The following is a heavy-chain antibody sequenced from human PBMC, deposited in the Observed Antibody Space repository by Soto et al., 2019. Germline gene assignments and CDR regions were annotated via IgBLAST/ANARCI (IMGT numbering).Heavy chain of an antibody. J-gene: IGHJ4*02. CDR1: GVTFSTYT. CDR2: ISASGGSP. V-gene: IGHV3-23*01. D-gene: IGHD3-10*01. Sequence: GGSLRLSCVASGVTFSTYTMSWVRQAPGKGLEWVSVISASGGSPSYADSVQGRFSISRDNAKNTLYLQMNSLRGEDTAMYYCAKARCITTNCYVPDYWGQGTMVTVSS. CDR3: AKARCITTNCYVPDY.